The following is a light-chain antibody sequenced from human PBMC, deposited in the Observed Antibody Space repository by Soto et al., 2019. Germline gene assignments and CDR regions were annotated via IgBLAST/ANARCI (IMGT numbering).Light chain of an antibody. J-gene: IGLJ2*01. CDR2: DVS. CDR1: SSDVGGYNY. CDR3: SSYASSSTLV. V-gene: IGLV2-14*01. Sequence: QSALTQPASVSGSPGQSITISCTGTSSDVGGYNYVSWYQQHPGKAPKLVIYDVSIRPSGVSHRFSGSKSGNTASLTSSGLQAEDEADYYCSSYASSSTLVFGGGTKLTVL.